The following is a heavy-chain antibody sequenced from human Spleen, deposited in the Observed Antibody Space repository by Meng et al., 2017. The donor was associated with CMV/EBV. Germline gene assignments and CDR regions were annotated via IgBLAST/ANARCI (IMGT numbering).Heavy chain of an antibody. CDR2: IKEDGSEK. D-gene: IGHD1-7*01. J-gene: IGHJ4*02. CDR1: GFTFSSYW. Sequence: GGSLRLSCAASGFTFSSYWMSGVRQAPGKGLEWVAYIKEDGSEKYYVDSVKGRFSISRDNAKNSLYVQMNSLRAEDTAVYYCARVEYNWNYGGFDYWGQGTLVTVSS. V-gene: IGHV3-7*01. CDR3: ARVEYNWNYGGFDY.